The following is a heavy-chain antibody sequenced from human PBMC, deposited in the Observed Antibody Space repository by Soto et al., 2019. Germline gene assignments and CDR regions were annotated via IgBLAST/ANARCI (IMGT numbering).Heavy chain of an antibody. J-gene: IGHJ3*02. CDR1: GYTLTELS. V-gene: IGHV1-24*01. Sequence: GASVKVSCKVSGYTLTELSMHWVRQAPGKGLEWMGGFDPEDGETIYAQKFQGRVTMTEDTSTDTAYMELSSLRSEDTAVYYCATQDIATRRAFEICGQRPMFPAS. D-gene: IGHD2-15*01. CDR2: FDPEDGET. CDR3: ATQDIATRRAFEI.